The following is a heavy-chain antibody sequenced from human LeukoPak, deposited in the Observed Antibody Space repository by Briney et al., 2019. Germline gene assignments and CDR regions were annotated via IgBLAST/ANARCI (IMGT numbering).Heavy chain of an antibody. CDR1: GFAFSTYT. D-gene: IGHD5-18*01. V-gene: IGHV3-48*04. CDR2: ISSSGNTI. CDR3: ARLRGYSYGYGDY. Sequence: GGSLRLSCAASGFAFSTYTIHWVRQAPGKGLEWVSYISSSGNTIDYADSVKGRFTISRDNAKNSLYLQMVSLRAEDTAVYYCARLRGYSYGYGDYWGQGTLVTVSS. J-gene: IGHJ4*02.